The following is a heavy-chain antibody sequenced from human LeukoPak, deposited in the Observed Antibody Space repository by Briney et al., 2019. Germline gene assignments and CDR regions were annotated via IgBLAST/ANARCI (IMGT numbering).Heavy chain of an antibody. V-gene: IGHV3-73*01. D-gene: IGHD4-17*01. J-gene: IGHJ5*02. Sequence: PVGSLRLSCAASGFTFSGSAMHWVRPASGKGLEWVGRNKSKPNTYATAYAASVKGRFTISRDDSKNTAYLQMNSLKTEDTAVYYCTRQPYGDYPNNLFDPWGQGTLVTVSS. CDR3: TRQPYGDYPNNLFDP. CDR2: NKSKPNTYAT. CDR1: GFTFSGSA.